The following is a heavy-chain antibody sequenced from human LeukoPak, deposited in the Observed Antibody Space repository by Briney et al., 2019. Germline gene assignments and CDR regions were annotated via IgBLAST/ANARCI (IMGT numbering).Heavy chain of an antibody. V-gene: IGHV3-48*02. CDR1: GFTFSIYS. Sequence: GGPLRLSCAASGFTFSIYSMNWVPKSPGKGGEWVSYISYSSSAIYYADSVKGRFTISRDNAKNSLYMRMNSLRDEDTAVYYCARDSYGSSGYYYVSDYWGQGTLVTVSS. D-gene: IGHD3-22*01. CDR3: ARDSYGSSGYYYVSDY. CDR2: ISYSSSAI. J-gene: IGHJ4*02.